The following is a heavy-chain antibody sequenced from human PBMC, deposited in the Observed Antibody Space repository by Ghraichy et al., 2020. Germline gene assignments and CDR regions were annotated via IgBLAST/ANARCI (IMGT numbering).Heavy chain of an antibody. V-gene: IGHV3-48*02. CDR3: ARDLFDQSLDY. Sequence: GGSLRLSCTASGFTFSSYDMNWVRQVPGKGLEWVSYIRTTSSTIYYIDSVKGRFTISRDNAKNSVYLQMNSLRDEDTAVYYCARDLFDQSLDYGGQGTLVTVSS. CDR2: IRTTSSTI. J-gene: IGHJ4*02. CDR1: GFTFSSYD.